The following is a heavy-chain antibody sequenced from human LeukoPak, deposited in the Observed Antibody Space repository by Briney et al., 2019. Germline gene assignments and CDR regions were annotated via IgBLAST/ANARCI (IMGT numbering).Heavy chain of an antibody. Sequence: GGSLRLSCAASGFTVSSNYMSWVRQAPGKGLEWVSVIYSGGSTYYADSVKGRFTIPRDNSKNTLYLQMNSLRAEDTAVYYCARVSRDGYNPYFDYWGQGTLVTVSS. J-gene: IGHJ4*02. V-gene: IGHV3-66*02. CDR1: GFTVSSNY. D-gene: IGHD5-24*01. CDR3: ARVSRDGYNPYFDY. CDR2: IYSGGST.